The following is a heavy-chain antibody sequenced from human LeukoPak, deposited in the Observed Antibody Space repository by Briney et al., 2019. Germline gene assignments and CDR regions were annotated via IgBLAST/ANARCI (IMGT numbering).Heavy chain of an antibody. D-gene: IGHD2-2*01. V-gene: IGHV4-34*01. CDR2: INHSGST. Sequence: SETLSLTCAVYGGSFSGYYWSWIRQPPGKGLEWIGGINHSGSTNYNPSLKSRVTISVDTSKNQFSLKLSSVTAADTAVYYCAREAIVVVPAAVVDYWGQGTLVTVSS. CDR1: GGSFSGYY. CDR3: AREAIVVVPAAVVDY. J-gene: IGHJ4*02.